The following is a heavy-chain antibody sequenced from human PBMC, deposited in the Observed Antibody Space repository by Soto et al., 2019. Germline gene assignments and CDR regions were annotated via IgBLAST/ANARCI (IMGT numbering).Heavy chain of an antibody. J-gene: IGHJ3*02. CDR2: IHYSGST. CDR3: ASSGSPTRDDAFDI. V-gene: IGHV4-59*01. CDR1: GVSFSSYY. Sequence: PSETLSLTCTVSGVSFSSYYWSWIRQPPGKGLEWIGYIHYSGSTSYNPSLKSRVAISVDTSKNQFSLKLNSLTAADTAVYYCASSGSPTRDDAFDICGQRTLVTVSS.